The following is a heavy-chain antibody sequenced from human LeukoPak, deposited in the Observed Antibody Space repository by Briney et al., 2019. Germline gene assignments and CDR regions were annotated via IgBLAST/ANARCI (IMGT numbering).Heavy chain of an antibody. V-gene: IGHV1-69*04. CDR2: IIPILGIA. J-gene: IGHJ4*02. CDR3: ARDWDYYDSSGYRIPFDY. D-gene: IGHD3-22*01. Sequence: ASVKVSCTASGGTFSSYAISWVRQAPGQGLEWMGRIIPILGIANYAQKFQGRVTITADKSTSTAYMELSSLRSEDTAVYYCARDWDYYDSSGYRIPFDYWGQGTLVTVSS. CDR1: GGTFSSYA.